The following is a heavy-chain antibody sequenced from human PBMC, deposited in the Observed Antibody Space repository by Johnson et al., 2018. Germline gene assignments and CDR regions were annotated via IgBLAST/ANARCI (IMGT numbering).Heavy chain of an antibody. CDR1: GFTFSIYS. Sequence: VQLVESGGGLVKPGGSLRLSCAASGFTFSIYSINWVRQAPGKGLEWVSSISSSSYIYHAESVKGRFTISRDNAKKPRYLQMNSLRAEDTAVYYCARDAGTVVSGYFQHWGQGTLVTVSS. D-gene: IGHD1-1*01. J-gene: IGHJ1*01. V-gene: IGHV3-21*01. CDR3: ARDAGTVVSGYFQH. CDR2: ISSSSYI.